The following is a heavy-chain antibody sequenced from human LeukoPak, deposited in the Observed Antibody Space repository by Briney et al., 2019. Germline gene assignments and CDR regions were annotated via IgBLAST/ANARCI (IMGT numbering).Heavy chain of an antibody. J-gene: IGHJ5*02. CDR3: AKAIYDFWSRPNWFDP. Sequence: PGGSLRLSCAVSGFTFSSYAMSWVRQAPGKGLEWVSAISGSGGSTYYADSVKGRFTISRDNSKNTLYLQMNSLRAEDTAVYYCAKAIYDFWSRPNWFDPWGQGTLVTVSS. CDR1: GFTFSSYA. CDR2: ISGSGGST. V-gene: IGHV3-23*01. D-gene: IGHD3-3*01.